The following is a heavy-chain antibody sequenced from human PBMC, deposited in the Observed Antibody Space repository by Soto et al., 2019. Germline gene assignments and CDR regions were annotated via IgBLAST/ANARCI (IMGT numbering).Heavy chain of an antibody. CDR2: IYYSGST. V-gene: IGHV4-39*07. J-gene: IGHJ4*02. CDR1: GGSISSSSYY. Sequence: SETLSLTCTVSGGSISSSSYYWGWIRQPPGKGLEWIGSIYYSGSTYYNPSLKSRVTISVDTSKNQFSLKLSSVTAADAAVYYCARGHRITGTQLAYFDYWGQGTLVTVSS. D-gene: IGHD1-20*01. CDR3: ARGHRITGTQLAYFDY.